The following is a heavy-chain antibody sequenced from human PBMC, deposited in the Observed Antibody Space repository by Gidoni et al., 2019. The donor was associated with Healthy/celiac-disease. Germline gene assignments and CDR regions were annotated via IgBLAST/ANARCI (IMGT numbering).Heavy chain of an antibody. Sequence: QVQLVESGGGVVQPGRSLRLSCAASGFTFSSYGMHWVRQAPGKGLEWVAVIWYDGSNKYYADSVKGRFTISRDNSKNTLYLQMNSLRAEDTAVYYCASVDTASGDGMDVWGQGTTVTVSS. CDR1: GFTFSSYG. D-gene: IGHD5-18*01. CDR3: ASVDTASGDGMDV. V-gene: IGHV3-33*01. J-gene: IGHJ6*02. CDR2: IWYDGSNK.